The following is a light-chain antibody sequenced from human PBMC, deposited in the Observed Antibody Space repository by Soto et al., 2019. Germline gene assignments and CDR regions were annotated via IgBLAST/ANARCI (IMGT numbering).Light chain of an antibody. CDR1: QSLLHSNGYNY. CDR3: MQALPSAPT. CDR2: LGS. V-gene: IGKV2-28*01. Sequence: DIVMTQSPLSLPVTPGEPASISCRSSQSLLHSNGYNYLAWYLQKPVQSPQLLIFLGSNRASVVPDRFSGSGSGTDFTLITCRAEAEDVGVYYCMQALPSAPTVGQRTRLEIK. J-gene: IGKJ5*01.